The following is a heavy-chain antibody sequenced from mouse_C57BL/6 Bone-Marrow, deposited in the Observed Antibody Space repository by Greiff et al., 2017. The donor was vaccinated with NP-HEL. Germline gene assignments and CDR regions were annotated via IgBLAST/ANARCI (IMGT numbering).Heavy chain of an antibody. CDR2: IDPSDSYT. V-gene: IGHV1-50*01. Sequence: QVQLQQPGAELVKPGASVKLSCKASGYTFTSYWMQWVKQRPGQGLEWIGEIDPSDSYTNYNQKFKGKATLTVDTSSSTAYMQLSSLTSEDSAVYYCAREGYYCYAMDYWGQGTSVTVSS. CDR1: GYTFTSYW. J-gene: IGHJ4*01. D-gene: IGHD1-1*01. CDR3: AREGYYCYAMDY.